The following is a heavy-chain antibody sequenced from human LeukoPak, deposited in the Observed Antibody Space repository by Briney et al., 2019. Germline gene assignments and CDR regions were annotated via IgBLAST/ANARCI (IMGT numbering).Heavy chain of an antibody. J-gene: IGHJ4*02. D-gene: IGHD2-2*01. CDR1: GGSISSGSYY. V-gene: IGHV4-61*02. CDR2: IYTSGST. Sequence: SETLSLTCTVSGGSISSGSYYWSWIRQPAGKGLEWIGRIYTSGSTNYNLSLKSRVTISVDTSKNQFSLKLSSVTAADTAVYYCAREVRERYCSSTSCYYYFDYWGQGTLVTVSS. CDR3: AREVRERYCSSTSCYYYFDY.